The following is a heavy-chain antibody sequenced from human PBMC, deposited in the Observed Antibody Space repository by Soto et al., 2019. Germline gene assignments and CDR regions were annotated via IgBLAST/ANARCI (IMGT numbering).Heavy chain of an antibody. Sequence: ASVKVSCKASGYTFTGYYMHWVRQAPGQGLEWMGWINPNSGGTNYAQKFQGWVTMTRDTSISTAYMELSRLRSDDTAVYYCARGGIGITMVRGVIKEFGYWGQGTLVTVSS. CDR2: INPNSGGT. CDR1: GYTFTGYY. V-gene: IGHV1-2*04. J-gene: IGHJ4*02. CDR3: ARGGIGITMVRGVIKEFGY. D-gene: IGHD3-10*01.